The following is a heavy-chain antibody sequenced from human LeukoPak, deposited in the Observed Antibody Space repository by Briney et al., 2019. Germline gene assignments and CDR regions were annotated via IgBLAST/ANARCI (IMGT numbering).Heavy chain of an antibody. CDR1: GYSFTSYW. V-gene: IGHV5-51*01. J-gene: IGHJ5*02. CDR2: IYPGDSDT. CDR3: ARGFRYCSSTSCRSIWFDP. Sequence: GESLKISCQGSGYSFTSYWIGWVRQMPGKGLEWMGIIYPGDSDTRYSPSFQGQVSISADRSISTAYLQWSSLKASDTAMYYCARGFRYCSSTSCRSIWFDPWGQGTLVTVSS. D-gene: IGHD2-2*01.